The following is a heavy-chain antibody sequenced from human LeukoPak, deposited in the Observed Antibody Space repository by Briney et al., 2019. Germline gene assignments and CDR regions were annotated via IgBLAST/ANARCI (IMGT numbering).Heavy chain of an antibody. CDR3: ARVRTGNYYDSSGYYFLDY. CDR2: IYYSGST. D-gene: IGHD3-22*01. V-gene: IGHV4-31*03. J-gene: IGHJ4*02. CDR1: GGSISSGGYY. Sequence: SETLSLTCTVSGGSISSGGYYWSWIRQHPGKGLEWIGYIYYSGSTYYNPSLKSRVTISVDTSKNQFSLKLSSVTAADTAVYYCARVRTGNYYDSSGYYFLDYWGQGTLVTVSS.